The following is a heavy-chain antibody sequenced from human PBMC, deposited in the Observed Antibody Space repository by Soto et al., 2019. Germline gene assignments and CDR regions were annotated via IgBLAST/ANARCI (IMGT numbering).Heavy chain of an antibody. CDR3: AREGGSVGATSAGAFDI. Sequence: QVQLVESGGGVVQPGRSLRLSCAASGFTFSSYGMHWVRQAPGKGLEWVAVIWYDGSNKYYADSVKGRFTISRDNSKNTLYLQMHFLGAEDTAVYYCAREGGSVGATSAGAFDIWGQGIMVTVAS. J-gene: IGHJ3*02. D-gene: IGHD1-26*01. V-gene: IGHV3-33*01. CDR2: IWYDGSNK. CDR1: GFTFSSYG.